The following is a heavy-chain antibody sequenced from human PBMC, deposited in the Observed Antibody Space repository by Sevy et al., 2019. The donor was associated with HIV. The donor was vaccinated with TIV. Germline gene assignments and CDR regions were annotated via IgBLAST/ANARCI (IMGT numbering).Heavy chain of an antibody. D-gene: IGHD2-8*02. CDR2: LIGGGSRT. CDR3: AKRRVQSGLSGGGANYGMDV. CDR1: GFPFSNFA. J-gene: IGHJ6*02. Sequence: GVSLRLSCAASGFPFSNFAMSWVRQAPGKGLEWVSTLIGGGSRTYYADSVTGRFIISRDNSRNTLYLQMNSLRAEDTAIYYCAKRRVQSGLSGGGANYGMDVCGRRTTVTVSS. V-gene: IGHV3-23*01.